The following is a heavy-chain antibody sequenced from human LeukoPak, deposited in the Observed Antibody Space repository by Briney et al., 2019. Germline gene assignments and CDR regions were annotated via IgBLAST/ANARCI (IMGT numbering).Heavy chain of an antibody. D-gene: IGHD3-10*01. J-gene: IGHJ5*02. Sequence: GGTLRLSCAASGFTFSSNWMSRVRQAPGKGLEWVTNIKQDGSEKYYVDSVKGRFTIYRDNAKNSLYLQMNSLRSEDTAVYYCARHGSESYFNWFDPWGQGTLVTVSS. V-gene: IGHV3-7*01. CDR3: ARHGSESYFNWFDP. CDR2: IKQDGSEK. CDR1: GFTFSSNW.